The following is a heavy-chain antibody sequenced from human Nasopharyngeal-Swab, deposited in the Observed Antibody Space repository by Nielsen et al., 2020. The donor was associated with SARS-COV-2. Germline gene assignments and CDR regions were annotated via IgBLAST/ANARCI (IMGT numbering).Heavy chain of an antibody. V-gene: IGHV3-73*01. CDR3: TTDFYFDY. Sequence: GESLKISCAASGFIFSASAIHWVRQASGKGLEWVGRIGDKDHNYATTYGASVQGRFTISKDDSKNTAFLQMDSLKTEDTALYYCTTDFYFDYWGQGTLVTVSS. J-gene: IGHJ4*02. CDR1: GFIFSASA. CDR2: IGDKDHNYAT.